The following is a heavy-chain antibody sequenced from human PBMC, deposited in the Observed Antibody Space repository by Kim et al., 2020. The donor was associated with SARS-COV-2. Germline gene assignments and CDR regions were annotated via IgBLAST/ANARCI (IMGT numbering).Heavy chain of an antibody. CDR1: GFSLNSYE. J-gene: IGHJ2*01. Sequence: GGSLRLSCEVSGFSLNSYEMSWVRQAPGKGPQWVAYIAASGKTTFYADSVRGRFVVSRDGVKKSVSLQMDNLGVEDTAVYYCVREASWFFDVWGRGTPVTVS. V-gene: IGHV3-48*03. CDR2: IAASGKTT. CDR3: VREASWFFDV.